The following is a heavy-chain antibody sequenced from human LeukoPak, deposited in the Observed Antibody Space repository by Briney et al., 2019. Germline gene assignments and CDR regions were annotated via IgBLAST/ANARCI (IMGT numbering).Heavy chain of an antibody. CDR3: ARQAYSSGNNCYPFDY. CDR1: VLTFSSYY. D-gene: IGHD6-19*01. CDR2: ISYSGST. V-gene: IGHV4-59*08. J-gene: IGHJ4*02. Sequence: TSETLTLPCTVSVLTFSSYYLSWIRQPPGKGLEWIGWISYSGSTTYNPSLKTRVTISLDTSKNQSSLKLSSVTAADTAVYYCARQAYSSGNNCYPFDYWSQGTLVTVSS.